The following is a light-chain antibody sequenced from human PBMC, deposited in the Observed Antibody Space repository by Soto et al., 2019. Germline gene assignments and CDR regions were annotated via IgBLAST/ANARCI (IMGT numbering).Light chain of an antibody. CDR1: NIGGKS. J-gene: IGLJ3*02. V-gene: IGLV3-21*04. Sequence: SYELTQPTSVSVAPGETARITCGGNNIGGKSVHWYQQKPGQAPILVIYYDSARPSGIPERVSGSNSGNTATLTISTVEVGDEADYYCQVWDSSSSHRVLFGGGTKLTVL. CDR2: YDS. CDR3: QVWDSSSSHRVL.